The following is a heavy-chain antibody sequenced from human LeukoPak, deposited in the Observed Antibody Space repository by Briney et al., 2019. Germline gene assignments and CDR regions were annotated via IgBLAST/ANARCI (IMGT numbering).Heavy chain of an antibody. CDR1: GFTFSSYS. J-gene: IGHJ4*02. V-gene: IGHV3-21*04. CDR2: ISSTSSFI. D-gene: IGHD6-19*01. Sequence: GGSLRLSCAASGFTFSSYSMNWVRQAPGKGLEWVSSISSTSSFIYYADSVKGRFTISRDNTRKSLSLQMSSLRSEDTALYYCARESETSGWYDYWGQGTLVTVSS. CDR3: ARESETSGWYDY.